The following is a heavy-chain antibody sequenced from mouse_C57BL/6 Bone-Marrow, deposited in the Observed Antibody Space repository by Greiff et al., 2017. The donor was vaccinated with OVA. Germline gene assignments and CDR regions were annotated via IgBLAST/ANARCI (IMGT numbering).Heavy chain of an antibody. D-gene: IGHD2-1*01. CDR2: ISYSGST. V-gene: IGHV3-8*01. CDR1: GYSITSDY. J-gene: IGHJ2*01. Sequence: EVKLMESGPGLAKPSQSLSLTCSVTGYSITSDYWNWLRKFPGNKLEYMGYISYSGSTYYNTSLKSRISITRDTSKNQYYLQLNSVTNEDTATYYCARIYYGNYVNYFDYWGQGTTLTVSS. CDR3: ARIYYGNYVNYFDY.